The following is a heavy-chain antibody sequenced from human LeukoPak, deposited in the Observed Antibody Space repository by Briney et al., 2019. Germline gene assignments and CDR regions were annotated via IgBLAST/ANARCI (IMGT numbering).Heavy chain of an antibody. Sequence: SGGSLRLSCAASGFTFSSYAMHWVRQAPGKGLEWVAVISYDGSNKYYADSVKGRFTISRDNSKNTLYLQMNSLRAEDTAVYYCARATGSSGYSNYGMDVWGQGTTVTVSS. D-gene: IGHD3-22*01. V-gene: IGHV3-30*04. J-gene: IGHJ6*02. CDR1: GFTFSSYA. CDR2: ISYDGSNK. CDR3: ARATGSSGYSNYGMDV.